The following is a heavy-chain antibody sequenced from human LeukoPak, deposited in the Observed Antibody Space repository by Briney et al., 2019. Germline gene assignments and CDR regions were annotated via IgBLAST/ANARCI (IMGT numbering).Heavy chain of an antibody. CDR1: GYTFTSYG. V-gene: IGHV1-18*01. CDR3: ARVPSYYYDSSGFDP. CDR2: ISAYNGNT. Sequence: GASVKVSCKASGYTFTSYGISWVRQAPGQGLEWMGWISAYNGNTNYAQKLQGRVTMTTDTSTSTAYMGLRSLRSDDTAVYYCARVPSYYYDSSGFDPWGQGTLVTVSS. J-gene: IGHJ5*02. D-gene: IGHD3-22*01.